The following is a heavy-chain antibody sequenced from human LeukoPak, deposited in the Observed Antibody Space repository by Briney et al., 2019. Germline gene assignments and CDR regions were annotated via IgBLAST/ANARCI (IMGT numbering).Heavy chain of an antibody. CDR3: ARAGDSGYWFDY. J-gene: IGHJ4*02. CDR1: GGSINSYY. V-gene: IGHV4-59*12. CDR2: IYYSGST. Sequence: SETLSLTCTVSGGSINSYYWSWIRQPPGKGLEWIGYIYYSGSTNYNPSLKSRVTISVDTSKNQFSLKLNSVTAADTAVYYCARAGDSGYWFDYWGQGTVVTVSS. D-gene: IGHD3-22*01.